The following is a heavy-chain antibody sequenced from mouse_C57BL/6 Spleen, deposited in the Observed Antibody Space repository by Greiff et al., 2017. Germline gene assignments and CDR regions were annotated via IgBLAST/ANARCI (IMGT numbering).Heavy chain of an antibody. CDR2: INPRSGNT. Sequence: QVQLKQSGAELARPGASVKLSCKASGYTFTSYGISWVKQRPGQGLEWIGEINPRSGNTYYNEKFKGKATLTADKSSSTAYMELRSLTSEDSAVYFCERWDYYGSSYPYYFDYWGQGTTLTVSS. V-gene: IGHV1-81*01. CDR1: GYTFTSYG. J-gene: IGHJ2*01. CDR3: ERWDYYGSSYPYYFDY. D-gene: IGHD1-1*01.